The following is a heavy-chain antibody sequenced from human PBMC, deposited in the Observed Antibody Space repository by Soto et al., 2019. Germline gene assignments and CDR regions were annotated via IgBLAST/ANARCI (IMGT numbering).Heavy chain of an antibody. J-gene: IGHJ4*02. CDR3: AKDLYSGSSHPDY. Sequence: GSLRLSCVASGFTFSSHGMHWVRQAPGKGLEWVAVISYDGSNKYYADSVKGRLTISRDNSKNTLYLQMNSLRAEDTAVYYCAKDLYSGSSHPDYWGQGTLVTVSS. CDR1: GFTFSSHG. D-gene: IGHD1-26*01. V-gene: IGHV3-30*18. CDR2: ISYDGSNK.